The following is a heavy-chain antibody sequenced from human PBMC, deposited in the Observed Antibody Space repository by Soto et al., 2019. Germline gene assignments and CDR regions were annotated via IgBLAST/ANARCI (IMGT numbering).Heavy chain of an antibody. CDR1: GYTFTSYG. V-gene: IGHV1-18*01. CDR2: ISAYNGNT. J-gene: IGHJ3*02. Sequence: ASVKVSCKASGYTFTSYGISWVRQAPGQGLEWMGWISAYNGNTNYAQKLQGRVTMTTDTSTSTAYMELRSLRSDDTAVYYCARDLELAVFLIAPVEAHLDAFAIPGQGTMVTGSS. CDR3: ARDLELAVFLIAPVEAHLDAFAI. D-gene: IGHD6-25*01.